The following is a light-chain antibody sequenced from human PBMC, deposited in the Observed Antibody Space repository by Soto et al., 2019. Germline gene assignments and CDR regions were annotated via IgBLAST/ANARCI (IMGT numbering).Light chain of an antibody. V-gene: IGKV3-15*01. CDR1: QSVSSN. CDR3: QKFNNYPLT. Sequence: EMVMTQSPATLSVSPGERATLSCRASQSVSSNLAWYQQKPGQAPRLLIYGASTRATGIPARFSGSRSGTEFTLTISSLQPEDIATYYCQKFNNYPLTFGPGTKVDIK. J-gene: IGKJ3*01. CDR2: GAS.